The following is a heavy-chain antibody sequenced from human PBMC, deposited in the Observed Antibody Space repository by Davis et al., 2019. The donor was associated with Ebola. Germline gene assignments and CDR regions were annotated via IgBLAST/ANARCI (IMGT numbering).Heavy chain of an antibody. J-gene: IGHJ6*02. CDR2: ISAYNGNT. CDR1: GYTFTGYY. V-gene: IGHV1-18*04. CDR3: ARDERWDIVLVPAAGGPYGMDV. Sequence: AASVKVSCKASGYTFTGYYMHWVRQAPGQGLEWMGWISAYNGNTNYAQKLQGRVTMTTDTSTSTAYMELRSLRSDDTAVYYCARDERWDIVLVPAAGGPYGMDVWGQGTTVTVSS. D-gene: IGHD2-2*01.